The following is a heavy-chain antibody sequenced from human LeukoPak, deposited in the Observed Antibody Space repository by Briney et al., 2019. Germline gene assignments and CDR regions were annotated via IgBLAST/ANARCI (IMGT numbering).Heavy chain of an antibody. D-gene: IGHD6-13*01. V-gene: IGHV4-59*08. CDR1: GVSISNYY. CDR3: ATTFSGYVSSWPEYFQH. Sequence: SETLSLTCTVSGVSISNYYWSRIRQPPGKGLEWIGYYYYSGNTNYNPSLKSRVTISADTSKNQFSLRLFSVTASDTGVYYCATTFSGYVSSWPEYFQHWGQGTLVTVSS. CDR2: YYYSGNT. J-gene: IGHJ1*01.